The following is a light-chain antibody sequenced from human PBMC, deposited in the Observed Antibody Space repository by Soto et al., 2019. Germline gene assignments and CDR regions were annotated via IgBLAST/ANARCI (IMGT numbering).Light chain of an antibody. J-gene: IGKJ2*01. Sequence: EIVLTQSPGTLSLSPGERATLSCRASQSVSSSSYLAWYQQKPGQAPTLLIYGASSRATGIPDRFSGSGSGTDFTLTISRLEPEDFAVYYCHQYGSSPSYTFGQGTKLEIK. CDR3: HQYGSSPSYT. V-gene: IGKV3-20*01. CDR1: QSVSSSSY. CDR2: GAS.